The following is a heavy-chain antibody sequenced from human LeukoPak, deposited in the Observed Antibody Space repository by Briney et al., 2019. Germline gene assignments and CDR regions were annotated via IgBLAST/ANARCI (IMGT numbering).Heavy chain of an antibody. CDR2: IYYSGST. V-gene: IGHV4-59*01. D-gene: IGHD3-16*01. J-gene: IGHJ6*02. Sequence: SETLSLTCTVSGGSISNSYWSWIRQPPGKGLEWIGYIYYSGSTNYNPCLKSRITRSEDTSKNQFSLKLSSVTAADTAVYYCARGGGNYYFGLDVWGQGTTVTVSS. CDR1: GGSISNSY. CDR3: ARGGGNYYFGLDV.